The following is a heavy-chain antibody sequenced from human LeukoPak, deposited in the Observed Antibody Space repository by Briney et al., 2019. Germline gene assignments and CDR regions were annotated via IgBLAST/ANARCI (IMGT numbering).Heavy chain of an antibody. CDR3: SKAGDTNYYRHGDY. CDR2: ISGNSGAT. J-gene: IGHJ4*02. Sequence: GGSLRLSCAASGFTVSSNYMSWVRQAPGRGLEWVSVISGNSGATYYADSVKGRFTISRDNAKNTVYLQMNNLRGEDTALYYCSKAGDTNYYRHGDYWGQGTLVTVSS. V-gene: IGHV3-23*01. CDR1: GFTVSSNY. D-gene: IGHD4-11*01.